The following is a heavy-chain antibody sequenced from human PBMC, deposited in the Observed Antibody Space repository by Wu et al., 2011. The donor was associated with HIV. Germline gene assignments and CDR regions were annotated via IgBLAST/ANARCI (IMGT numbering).Heavy chain of an antibody. CDR1: GGTFSSYT. D-gene: IGHD2-21*01. Sequence: QVQLVQSGAEVKKPGSSVKVSCKVSGGTFSSYTINWVRQAPGQGLEWVGGIIAMFGIANYAQKFQGRVTITADRSTSTAYMELSSLRSEDTAVYYCARDLGGDEDDWGQGTLVTVSS. V-gene: IGHV1-69*14. CDR3: ARDLGGDEDD. CDR2: IIAMFGIA. J-gene: IGHJ4*02.